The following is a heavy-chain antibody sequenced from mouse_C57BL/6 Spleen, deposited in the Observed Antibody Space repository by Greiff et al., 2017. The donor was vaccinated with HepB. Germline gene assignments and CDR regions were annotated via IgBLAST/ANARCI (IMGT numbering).Heavy chain of an antibody. CDR1: GFNIKDDY. CDR3: TTRIYDGPQN. Sequence: EVQLQQSGAELVRPGASVKLSCTASGFNIKDDYMHWVKQRPEQGLEWIGWIDPENGDTEYASKFQGKATITADTSSNTAYLQLSSLTSEDTAVYYCTTRIYDGPQNWGQGTTLTVSS. D-gene: IGHD2-3*01. J-gene: IGHJ2*01. CDR2: IDPENGDT. V-gene: IGHV14-4*01.